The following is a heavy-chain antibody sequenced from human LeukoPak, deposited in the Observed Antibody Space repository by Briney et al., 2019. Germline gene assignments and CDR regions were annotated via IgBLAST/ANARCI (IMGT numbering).Heavy chain of an antibody. CDR1: GGSIRSYF. CDR2: MYYSGCT. V-gene: IGHV4-59*01. D-gene: IGHD3-16*01. CDR3: ARDGHYGGGFDP. Sequence: PSETLSLTCTGCGGSIRSYFWSWLRPPLGKGLAGVGCMYYSGCTNNNPSLKGRVTISVATSKNQFSLKLSSVTAADTAVYDCARDGHYGGGFDPWGQGTLVTVSS. J-gene: IGHJ5*02.